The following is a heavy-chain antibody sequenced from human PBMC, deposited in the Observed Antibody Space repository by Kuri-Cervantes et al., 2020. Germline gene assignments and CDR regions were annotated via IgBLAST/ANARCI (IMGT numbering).Heavy chain of an antibody. J-gene: IGHJ4*02. Sequence: GESLKISXAASXFTFSTVWMSWVRQAPGKGLEWVAAISYDGSNKYYADSVKGRFTISRDNSKSTLYLQMNSLTPEDAAVYHCAEDSLQRWRXEGGYVDYWGQGTLVTVSS. CDR1: XFTFSTVW. V-gene: IGHV3-30*18. D-gene: IGHD3-3*01. CDR3: AEDSLQRWRXEGGYVDY. CDR2: ISYDGSNK.